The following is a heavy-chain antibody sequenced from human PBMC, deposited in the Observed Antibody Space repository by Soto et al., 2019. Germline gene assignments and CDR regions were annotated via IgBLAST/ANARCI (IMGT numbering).Heavy chain of an antibody. D-gene: IGHD6-13*01. CDR1: GGTFSSYT. CDR3: ARDPNSSSWSN. V-gene: IGHV1-69*04. Sequence: ASVKVSCKASGGTFSSYTISWVRQAPGQGLEWMGRIIPILGIANYAQKFQGRVTITADKSTSTAYMELSSLRSEDTAVYYCARDPNSSSWSNWGQGTPVTVSS. J-gene: IGHJ4*02. CDR2: IIPILGIA.